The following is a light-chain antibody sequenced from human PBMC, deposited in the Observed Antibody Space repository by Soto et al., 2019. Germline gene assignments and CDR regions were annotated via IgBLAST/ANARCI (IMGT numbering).Light chain of an antibody. Sequence: EIVLTQSPGTLSLSPGERATLSCRASQSVSSSFLAWYQHKPGQAPRLLIYDASNRATGIPARFSGSGSGTDFTLTISSLEPEDFAVYYCQQRSNWPPTITFGQGTRLEI. J-gene: IGKJ5*01. CDR2: DAS. V-gene: IGKV3D-20*02. CDR1: QSVSSSF. CDR3: QQRSNWPPTIT.